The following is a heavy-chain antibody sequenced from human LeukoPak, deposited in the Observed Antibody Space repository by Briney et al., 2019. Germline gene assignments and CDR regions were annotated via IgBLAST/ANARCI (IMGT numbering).Heavy chain of an antibody. CDR1: GFTFSSYA. V-gene: IGHV3-23*01. Sequence: GGSLRLSCAASGFTFSSYAMSWVRQAPGKGLEWVSAISGSGGSTYYADSVKGRFTISGDNSKNTLYLQMNSLRAEDTAVYYCAKAGLYTGSALWGQGTLVTVSS. CDR2: ISGSGGST. CDR3: AKAGLYTGSAL. D-gene: IGHD1-26*01. J-gene: IGHJ4*02.